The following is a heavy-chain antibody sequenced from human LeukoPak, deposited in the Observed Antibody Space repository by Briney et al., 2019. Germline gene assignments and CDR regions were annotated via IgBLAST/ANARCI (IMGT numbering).Heavy chain of an antibody. V-gene: IGHV1-18*01. CDR1: GYTFTSYG. CDR3: AREGLDRKNDY. Sequence: ASVKVSCKASGYTFTSYGISWVRQAPGQGLEWMGWINGYNGGTNHARKFQDRVTMTRDTSTSTVYMELSSLRSEDTAVYYCAREGLDRKNDYWGQGTLVTVSS. CDR2: INGYNGGT. J-gene: IGHJ4*02. D-gene: IGHD3/OR15-3a*01.